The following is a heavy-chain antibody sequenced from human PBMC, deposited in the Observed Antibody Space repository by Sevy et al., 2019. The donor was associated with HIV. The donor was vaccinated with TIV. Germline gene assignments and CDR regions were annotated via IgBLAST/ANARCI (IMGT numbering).Heavy chain of an antibody. J-gene: IGHJ4*02. V-gene: IGHV3-7*01. CDR3: ARRNELLWFGAPSYYFDY. CDR1: GFTFSSYW. CDR2: IKQDGSEK. D-gene: IGHD3-10*01. Sequence: GESLKISCAASGFTFSSYWMSWVRQAPGKGLEWVANIKQDGSEKYYVDSVKGRFTISRDNAKNSLYLQMNSLRAEDTAVYYCARRNELLWFGAPSYYFDYWGQGTLVTVSS.